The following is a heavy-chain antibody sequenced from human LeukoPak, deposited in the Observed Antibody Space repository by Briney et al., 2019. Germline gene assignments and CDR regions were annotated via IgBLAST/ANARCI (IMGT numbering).Heavy chain of an antibody. CDR1: GYSFTNYW. D-gene: IGHD5-18*01. CDR2: IYPGDSDT. Sequence: GESLKISCKGSGYSFTNYWIGWVRQVPGKGLEWMGIIYPGDSDTRYSPSFQGQVTISADKSISTAYLQWSSLKASDTAMYYCARLVDTSMARFDYWGQGTPVTVSP. V-gene: IGHV5-51*01. J-gene: IGHJ4*02. CDR3: ARLVDTSMARFDY.